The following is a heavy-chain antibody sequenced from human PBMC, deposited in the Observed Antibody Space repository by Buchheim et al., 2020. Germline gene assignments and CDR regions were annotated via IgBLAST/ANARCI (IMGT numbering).Heavy chain of an antibody. CDR2: ISYDGSNK. CDR3: AKDYKEMATTTSPFDY. V-gene: IGHV3-30*18. J-gene: IGHJ4*02. CDR1: GFTFSSYG. Sequence: QVQLVESGGGVVQPGRSLRLSCAASGFTFSSYGMHWVRQAPGKGLEWVAVISYDGSNKYYADSVKGRFTISRDNSKNTLYLQMNSLRAEDTAVYYCAKDYKEMATTTSPFDYWGQGTL. D-gene: IGHD5-24*01.